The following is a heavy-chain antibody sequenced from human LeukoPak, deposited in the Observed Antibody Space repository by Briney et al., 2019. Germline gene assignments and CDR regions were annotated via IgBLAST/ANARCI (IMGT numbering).Heavy chain of an antibody. CDR2: ISSSSSYI. Sequence: GGSLRLSCEASGFTFSAYAMTWVRQAPGKGLEWVSSISSSSSYIYYADSVKGRFTISRDNAKNSLYLQMNSLRAEDTAVYYCARYSSGWPGYFDYWGQGTLVTVSS. V-gene: IGHV3-21*01. J-gene: IGHJ4*02. CDR1: GFTFSAYA. CDR3: ARYSSGWPGYFDY. D-gene: IGHD6-25*01.